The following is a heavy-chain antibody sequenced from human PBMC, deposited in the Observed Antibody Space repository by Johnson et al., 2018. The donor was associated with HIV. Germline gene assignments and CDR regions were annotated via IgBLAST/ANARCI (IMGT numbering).Heavy chain of an antibody. D-gene: IGHD5-18*01. CDR1: GFTFSSYG. CDR3: ARGPYRKNVDTAMVARGNAFDI. CDR2: IHSDGSIT. Sequence: EVQLVESGGGVVQPGRSLRLSCAASGFTFSSYGMHWVRQVPGEGLVWVSRIHSDGSITTSADSVKGRFAISRDNARNTLYLQMNSLRAEDTAVYYCARGPYRKNVDTAMVARGNAFDIWGQGTMVTVSS. J-gene: IGHJ3*02. V-gene: IGHV3-74*02.